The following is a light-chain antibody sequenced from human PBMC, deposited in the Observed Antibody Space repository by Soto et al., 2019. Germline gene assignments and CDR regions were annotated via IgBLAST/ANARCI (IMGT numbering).Light chain of an antibody. CDR3: QSYDSSLSGSEV. Sequence: SYELTQPPSVSVAPGQTARITCGGNNIGSKTVHWYQQKPGQAPVLVVYDDIERPSGIPKRFSGSKSGTSASLAITGLQAEDEADYYCQSYDSSLSGSEVYGTGTKLTVL. CDR2: DDI. V-gene: IGLV3-21*02. J-gene: IGLJ1*01. CDR1: NIGSKT.